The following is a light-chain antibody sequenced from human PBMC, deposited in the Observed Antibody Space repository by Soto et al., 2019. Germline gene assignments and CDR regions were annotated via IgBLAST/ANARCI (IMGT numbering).Light chain of an antibody. Sequence: EVVMTQSPATLSLSPGERATLSCRASQSVGSNYLAWYQQKPGQAPRLLIYGISTRATGIPARFSGSGSGTEFTLTISSLQSEDFAVYYCQQYINWPITFGQGTRLEIK. CDR3: QQYINWPIT. V-gene: IGKV3-15*01. CDR2: GIS. CDR1: QSVGSN. J-gene: IGKJ5*01.